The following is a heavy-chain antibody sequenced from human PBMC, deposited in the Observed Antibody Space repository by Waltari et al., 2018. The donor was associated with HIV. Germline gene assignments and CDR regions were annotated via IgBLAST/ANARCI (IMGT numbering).Heavy chain of an antibody. CDR1: GGSFSGYY. J-gene: IGHJ2*01. V-gene: IGHV4-34*01. D-gene: IGHD3-22*01. CDR2: INHSVST. Sequence: QVQLQQWGAGLLKPSETLSLTCAVYGGSFSGYYWSWIRQPPGKGLEWIGEINHSVSTISNPSLKGLLTISVDTSKNQFSLKLNSVTAADTAVYYCARDRPREQVVITRWYFDLWGRGTLVTVSS. CDR3: ARDRPREQVVITRWYFDL.